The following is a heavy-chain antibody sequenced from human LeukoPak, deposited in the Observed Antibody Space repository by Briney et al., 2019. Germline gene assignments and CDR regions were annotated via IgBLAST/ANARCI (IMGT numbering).Heavy chain of an antibody. D-gene: IGHD3-10*01. J-gene: IGHJ4*02. Sequence: SVKVSCKASGGTLSSFTISWVRQAPGQGLEWMGGIIPIFGTANYAQKFQGRVTITADESTSTAYMELSSLRSDDTAVYYCAVGYYGSGSPYWGQGTLVTVSS. CDR3: AVGYYGSGSPY. V-gene: IGHV1-69*13. CDR1: GGTLSSFT. CDR2: IIPIFGTA.